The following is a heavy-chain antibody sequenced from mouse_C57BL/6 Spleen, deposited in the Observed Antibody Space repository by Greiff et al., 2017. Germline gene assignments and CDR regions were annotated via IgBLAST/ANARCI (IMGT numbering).Heavy chain of an antibody. Sequence: QVQLQQPGAELVKPGASVKLSCKASGYTFTSYWMHWVKQRPGQGLEWIGMIHPNSGSTNYNEKFKSKATLTVDKSSSTAYMQLSSLTSEDAAVYYCARRYVDYFDYWGQGTTLTVSS. V-gene: IGHV1-64*01. CDR2: IHPNSGST. CDR3: ARRYVDYFDY. J-gene: IGHJ2*01. D-gene: IGHD1-1*01. CDR1: GYTFTSYW.